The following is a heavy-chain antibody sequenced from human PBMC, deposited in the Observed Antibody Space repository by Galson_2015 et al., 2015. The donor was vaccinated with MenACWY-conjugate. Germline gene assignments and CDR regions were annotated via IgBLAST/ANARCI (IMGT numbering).Heavy chain of an antibody. V-gene: IGHV5-51*01. D-gene: IGHD2-15*01. CDR3: ARQRPGEAVTPPFDY. J-gene: IGHJ4*02. CDR2: IYPGDSDT. Sequence: QSGAEVKKPGESLKISCKGSGYSFTSYWIGWVRQMPGKGLEWMGIIYPGDSDTRYSPSFQGQVTISADKSISTAYLQWSSLKASDTAMYYCARQRPGEAVTPPFDYWGQGTLVTVSS. CDR1: GYSFTSYW.